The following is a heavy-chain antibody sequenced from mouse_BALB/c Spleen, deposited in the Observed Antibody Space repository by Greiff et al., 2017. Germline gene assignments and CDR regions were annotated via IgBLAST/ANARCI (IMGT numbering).Heavy chain of an antibody. CDR2: IWAGGST. CDR3: AITYGNNYYYAMDY. CDR1: GFSLTSYG. J-gene: IGHJ4*01. D-gene: IGHD2-1*01. Sequence: VRLLESGPGLVAPSQSLSITCTVSGFSLTSYGVHWVRQPPGKGLEWLGVIWAGGSTNYNSALMSRLSISKDNSKSQVFLKMNSLQTDDTAMYYCAITYGNNYYYAMDYWGQGTSVTVSS. V-gene: IGHV2-9*02.